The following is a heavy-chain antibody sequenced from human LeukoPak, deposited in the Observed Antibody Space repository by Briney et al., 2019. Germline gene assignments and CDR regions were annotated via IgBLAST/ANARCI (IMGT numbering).Heavy chain of an antibody. Sequence: PGGSLRLSCAASGFTFSDYYMSWIRQAPGKGLEWVSYISSSGSTIYYADSVKGRFTISRDNAKNSLYLQMNSLRAEDTAVYYCARVSGFWQWLVPYAFDIWGQGTMVTVSS. V-gene: IGHV3-11*01. J-gene: IGHJ3*02. CDR3: ARVSGFWQWLVPYAFDI. CDR2: ISSSGSTI. CDR1: GFTFSDYY. D-gene: IGHD6-19*01.